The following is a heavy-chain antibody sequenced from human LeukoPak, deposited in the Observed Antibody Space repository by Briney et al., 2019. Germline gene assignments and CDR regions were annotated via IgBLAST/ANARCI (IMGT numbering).Heavy chain of an antibody. V-gene: IGHV1-8*01. CDR1: GYTFTSYD. J-gene: IGHJ5*02. CDR3: ARRRINRPGALNWFDP. Sequence: ASVKVSCKASGYTFTSYDINWVRQAPGQGLEWMGWMNPNSGNTGYAQKFQGRVTMTRNTSISTAYMELSSLRSEDTAVYYCARRRINRPGALNWFDPWGQGTLVTVSS. CDR2: MNPNSGNT. D-gene: IGHD2/OR15-2a*01.